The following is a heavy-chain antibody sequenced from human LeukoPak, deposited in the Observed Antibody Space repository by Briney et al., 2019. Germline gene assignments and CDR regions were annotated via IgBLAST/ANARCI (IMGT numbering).Heavy chain of an antibody. D-gene: IGHD4-23*01. CDR1: GYTFSNND. J-gene: IGHJ5*02. CDR3: ARERTPRTFNWFDP. V-gene: IGHV1-8*03. CDR2: MNPNSGNT. Sequence: ASVKVSCKASGYTFSNNDINWVRQATGQGLEWMGWMNPNSGNTGYAQKFQGRVTITRNTSISTAYMELSSLRSEDTAVYYCARERTPRTFNWFDPWGQGTLVTVSS.